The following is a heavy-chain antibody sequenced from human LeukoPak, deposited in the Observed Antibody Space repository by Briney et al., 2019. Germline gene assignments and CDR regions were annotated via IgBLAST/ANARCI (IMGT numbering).Heavy chain of an antibody. CDR2: IKQDGSEK. J-gene: IGHJ4*02. CDR3: GGRMAAGVGAHQLPNYFDY. Sequence: SGGSLRLSCAASGFTFSSYWMSWVRQAPGKGLEWVANIKQDGSEKYYVDSVKGRFTISRDNAKNSLYLQMNSLRAEDTAVYYCGGRMAAGVGAHQLPNYFDYWGQGTLVTVSS. V-gene: IGHV3-7*01. D-gene: IGHD2-2*01. CDR1: GFTFSSYW.